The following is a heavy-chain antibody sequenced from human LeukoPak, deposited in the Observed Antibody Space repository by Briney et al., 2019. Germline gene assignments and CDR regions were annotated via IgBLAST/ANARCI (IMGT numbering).Heavy chain of an antibody. J-gene: IGHJ4*02. V-gene: IGHV3-9*01. CDR3: AKRISRDGHGGAGLDY. CDR1: GFIFDVSS. CDR2: FTWNSGSV. D-gene: IGHD5-24*01. Sequence: SVRLFCAAYGFIFDVSSVQCVGLARGEGLEWLSCFTWNSGSVGYADSVKGRFTISRDNAKNSLYLQMTSLRAEDTALYYCAKRISRDGHGGAGLDYWGQGALVTVSS.